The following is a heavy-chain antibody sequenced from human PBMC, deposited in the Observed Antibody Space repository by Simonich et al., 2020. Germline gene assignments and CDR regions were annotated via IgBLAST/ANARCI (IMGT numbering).Heavy chain of an antibody. J-gene: IGHJ4*02. V-gene: IGHV3-7*01. CDR1: GFTFSSYW. D-gene: IGHD3-10*01. Sequence: EVQLVESGGGLVQPGGSLRLSCAASGFTFSSYWMSWVRQAPGKGLEWVDKIKKNGSKKSYVDSVKGRFTISRDNAKNSLYLQMNSLRAEDTAVYYCARDREVYGSGSYYNYWGQGTLVTVSS. CDR3: ARDREVYGSGSYYNY. CDR2: IKKNGSKK.